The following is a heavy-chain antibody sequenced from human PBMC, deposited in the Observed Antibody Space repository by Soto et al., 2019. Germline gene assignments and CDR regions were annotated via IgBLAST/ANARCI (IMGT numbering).Heavy chain of an antibody. CDR3: ASGDSYDSSGYVDH. D-gene: IGHD3-22*01. CDR1: GGTFSSYA. V-gene: IGHV1-69*13. J-gene: IGHJ4*02. Sequence: SVKVSCKASGGTFSSYAISWVRQAPGQGLEWMGGIIPIFGTANYAQKFQGRVTITADESTSTAYMELSSLRSEDTAVHYCASGDSYDSSGYVDHWGQGPLVTVSS. CDR2: IIPIFGTA.